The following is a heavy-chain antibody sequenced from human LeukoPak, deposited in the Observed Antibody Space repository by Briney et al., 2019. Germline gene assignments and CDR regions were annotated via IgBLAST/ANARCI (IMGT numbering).Heavy chain of an antibody. CDR2: INTEGSIT. J-gene: IGHJ4*02. Sequence: PGGSLRLSCAASGFSFSSYWMHWVRQGPGIGLVWVARINTEGSITNYADSVKGRFTISRDNAKNTLDLQMNSLRAEDTAVYYCAREWGNSVLPLDYWGREPWSPSPQ. CDR3: AREWGNSVLPLDY. CDR1: GFSFSSYW. D-gene: IGHD3-16*01. V-gene: IGHV3-74*01.